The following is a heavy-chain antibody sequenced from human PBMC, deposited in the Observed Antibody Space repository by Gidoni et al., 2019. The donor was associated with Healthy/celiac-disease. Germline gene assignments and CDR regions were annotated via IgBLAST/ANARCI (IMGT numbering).Heavy chain of an antibody. CDR3: ARDFYEWELLISSAFDI. V-gene: IGHV1-18*01. CDR1: GYTFTSYG. Sequence: QVQLVQSGAEVKKPGASVKVSCKASGYTFTSYGISWVRQAPGQGLEWMGWISAYNGNTNYAQKLQGRVTMTTDTSTSTAYMELRSLRSDDTAVYYCARDFYEWELLISSAFDIWGQGTMVTVSS. J-gene: IGHJ3*02. CDR2: ISAYNGNT. D-gene: IGHD1-26*01.